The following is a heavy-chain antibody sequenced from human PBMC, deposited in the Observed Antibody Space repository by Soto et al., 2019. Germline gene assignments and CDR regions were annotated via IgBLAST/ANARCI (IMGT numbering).Heavy chain of an antibody. V-gene: IGHV1-69*01. Sequence: QEQLVQSGAEVKKPRSSVKVSCKASGGLFSSYPISWVRQVPGQGLEWMGGIIPVFQTAYYTQRFKGRVTLTADESTNTAYMELSSLRSEDTAIYYCARGGSGYTWFNEFWGQGTLVTVSS. CDR1: GGLFSSYP. CDR2: IIPVFQTA. J-gene: IGHJ4*02. D-gene: IGHD3-22*01. CDR3: ARGGSGYTWFNEF.